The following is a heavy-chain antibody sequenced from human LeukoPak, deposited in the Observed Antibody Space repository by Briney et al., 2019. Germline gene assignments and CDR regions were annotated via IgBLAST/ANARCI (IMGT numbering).Heavy chain of an antibody. CDR3: AKWSPSIVGTATPTHYFDY. D-gene: IGHD1-26*01. V-gene: IGHV3-30*18. Sequence: GGSLRLSCAASGFTFSSYGMHWVRQAPDKGPEWVAVISNDGGNKYYAGSVKGRFAISRDNAKNTVYLQMNSLRAEDTAVYYCAKWSPSIVGTATPTHYFDYWGQGTQVTVSS. J-gene: IGHJ4*02. CDR2: ISNDGGNK. CDR1: GFTFSSYG.